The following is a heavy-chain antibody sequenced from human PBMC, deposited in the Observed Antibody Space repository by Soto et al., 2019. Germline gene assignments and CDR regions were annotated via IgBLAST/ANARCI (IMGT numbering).Heavy chain of an antibody. CDR2: ISSSGSTI. D-gene: IGHD2-2*01. V-gene: IGHV3-11*01. J-gene: IGHJ5*02. Sequence: GGSLRLSCSASGFTFSDYYMSWIRQAPGKGLEWVSYISSSGSTIYYADSVKGRFTISRDNAKNSLYLQMNSLRAEDTAVYYCARSAIVVVPAAHPFDPWGQGTLVTVSS. CDR1: GFTFSDYY. CDR3: ARSAIVVVPAAHPFDP.